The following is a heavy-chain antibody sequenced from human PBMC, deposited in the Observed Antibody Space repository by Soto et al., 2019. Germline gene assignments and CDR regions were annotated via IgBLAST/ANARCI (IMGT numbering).Heavy chain of an antibody. Sequence: ASVKVSCKASGYTFTSYYMHWVRQAPGQGLEWMGIINPSGGSTSYAQKFQGRVTMTRDTSTSTVYMELSSLRSEDTAVYYCARQGNIAARPNPYYFDYWGQGTLVTVSS. J-gene: IGHJ4*02. V-gene: IGHV1-46*03. CDR2: INPSGGST. D-gene: IGHD6-6*01. CDR1: GYTFTSYY. CDR3: ARQGNIAARPNPYYFDY.